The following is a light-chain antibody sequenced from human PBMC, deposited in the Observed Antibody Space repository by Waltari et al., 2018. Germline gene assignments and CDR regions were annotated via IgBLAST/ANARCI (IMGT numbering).Light chain of an antibody. Sequence: SYVMTQTPSLSVAPGTTARITWGGKNIGEKSVKWYHQKPGQAPVLVIYYDSDRPSDSPERFSGSNSGNRATLTISRVEAVYEADYYCQVWDSSSDHHVVFGGGTKLTVL. J-gene: IGLJ2*01. CDR2: YDS. CDR3: QVWDSSSDHHVV. V-gene: IGLV3-21*01. CDR1: NIGEKS.